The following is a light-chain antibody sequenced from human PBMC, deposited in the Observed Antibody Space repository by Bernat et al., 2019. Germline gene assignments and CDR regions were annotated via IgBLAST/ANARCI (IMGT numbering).Light chain of an antibody. J-gene: IGKJ2*01. CDR1: QGITRY. CDR2: AAS. CDR3: HQYGSPFRS. Sequence: DIQMTQSPPPLSASVGDRVTITRRASQGITRYLVWFQQKPGKAPKSLIYAASSLESGVPSRFSGTGSGTDFTLTINSLQPEDFATYYRHQYGSPFRSFGQEATVEIK. V-gene: IGKV1-16*01.